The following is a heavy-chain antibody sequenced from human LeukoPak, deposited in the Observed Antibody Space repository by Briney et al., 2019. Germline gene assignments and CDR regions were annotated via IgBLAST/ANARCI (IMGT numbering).Heavy chain of an antibody. J-gene: IGHJ4*02. D-gene: IGHD1-26*01. V-gene: IGHV4-30-2*01. Sequence: SETLSLTCAVSGGSISSGGYSWSWIRQPPGKGLEWIGYIYHSGSTYYNPSLKSRVTISVDRSKNQFSLKLSSVTAADTAVYYCARMGTTVGATDYYFDYWGQGTLVTVSS. CDR1: GGSISSGGYS. CDR2: IYHSGST. CDR3: ARMGTTVGATDYYFDY.